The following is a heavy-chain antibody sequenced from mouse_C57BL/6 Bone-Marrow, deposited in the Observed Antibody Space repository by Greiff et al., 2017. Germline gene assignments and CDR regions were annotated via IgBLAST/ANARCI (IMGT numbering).Heavy chain of an antibody. CDR2: ISNLAYSI. CDR3: ARRGYGPYYAMDY. CDR1: GFTFSDYG. Sequence: EVKVVESGGGLVPPGGSLKLSCAASGFTFSDYGMAWVRQAPRKGPEWVAFISNLAYSIYYADTVTGRFTVSREYAKNTLYLEMSSLRSEDTAMYYCARRGYGPYYAMDYWGQGTSVTVSS. V-gene: IGHV5-15*01. J-gene: IGHJ4*01. D-gene: IGHD2-2*01.